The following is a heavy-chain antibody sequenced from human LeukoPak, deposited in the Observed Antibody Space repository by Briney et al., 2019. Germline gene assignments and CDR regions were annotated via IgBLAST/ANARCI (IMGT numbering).Heavy chain of an antibody. Sequence: GGSLRLSCAASGFTFSSYEMNWVRQAPGKGLEWVSYISSSGSTIYYADSVKGRFTISRDNAKNSLYLQMNSLRAEDTAVYYCAREPRYSSSWYYFDYWGQGTLVTVSS. CDR1: GFTFSSYE. D-gene: IGHD6-13*01. J-gene: IGHJ4*02. V-gene: IGHV3-48*03. CDR2: ISSSGSTI. CDR3: AREPRYSSSWYYFDY.